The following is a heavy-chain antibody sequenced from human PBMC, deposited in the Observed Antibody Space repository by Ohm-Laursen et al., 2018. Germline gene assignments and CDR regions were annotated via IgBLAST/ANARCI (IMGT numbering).Heavy chain of an antibody. Sequence: SLRLSCAASGFSFSSYWMSWVRQAPGKGLEWVANIKQDGSEKYYVHSVKGRFTISRDNAKNSLYLQMNSLRAEDTAVYYCASLGYCSGGSCLWAFDIWGQGTMVTVSS. J-gene: IGHJ3*02. CDR3: ASLGYCSGGSCLWAFDI. CDR1: GFSFSSYW. D-gene: IGHD2-15*01. V-gene: IGHV3-7*03. CDR2: IKQDGSEK.